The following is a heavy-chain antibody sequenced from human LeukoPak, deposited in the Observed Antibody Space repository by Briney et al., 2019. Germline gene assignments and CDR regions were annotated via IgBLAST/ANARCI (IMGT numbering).Heavy chain of an antibody. CDR3: ARRAGTVTSSYKGYYYYYYMDV. J-gene: IGHJ6*03. V-gene: IGHV3-74*01. CDR1: GFTFSSYW. CDR2: INSDGSST. D-gene: IGHD4-17*01. Sequence: GGSLRLSCAASGFTFSSYWTHWVRQAPGKGLVWVSRINSDGSSTSYADSVKGRFTISRDNAKNTLYLQMNSLRAEDTAVYYCARRAGTVTSSYKGYYYYYYMDVWGKGTTVTVSS.